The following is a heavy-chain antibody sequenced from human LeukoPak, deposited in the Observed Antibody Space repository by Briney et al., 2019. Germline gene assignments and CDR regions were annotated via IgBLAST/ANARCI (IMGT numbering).Heavy chain of an antibody. D-gene: IGHD3-22*01. Sequence: GGSLRLSCAASGFTFSSYAMNWVRQAPGKGLEWVAGISSGDRTFHAESVKGRFTISRDKSKDTLYLQMNSLRAEDTAVYYCSVMHRYYDGSSYWVQWGQGTLVTVSS. CDR1: GFTFSSYA. CDR3: SVMHRYYDGSSYWVQ. CDR2: ISSGDRT. J-gene: IGHJ4*02. V-gene: IGHV3-23*01.